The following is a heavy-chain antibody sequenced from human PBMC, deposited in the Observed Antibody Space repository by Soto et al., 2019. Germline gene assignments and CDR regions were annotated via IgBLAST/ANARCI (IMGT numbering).Heavy chain of an antibody. CDR1: GFSVSSNY. V-gene: IGHV3-53*01. CDR2: LYSRGSS. Sequence: EVHLEESGGGLIQPGESLRLSCVASGFSVSSNYMNWIRQAPGGGLEWVSSLYSRGSSYYADSVQGRFTITTDCSKNTVDLQLNSLRVDDTAVYYCARVRFCGSGSCYFFDSWGQGILVTVSS. J-gene: IGHJ4*02. D-gene: IGHD2-21*01. CDR3: ARVRFCGSGSCYFFDS.